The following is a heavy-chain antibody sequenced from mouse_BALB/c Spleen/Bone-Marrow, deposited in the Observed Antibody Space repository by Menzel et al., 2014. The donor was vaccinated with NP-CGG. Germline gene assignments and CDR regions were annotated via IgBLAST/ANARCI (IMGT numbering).Heavy chain of an antibody. D-gene: IGHD2-14*01. Sequence: EVQGVESGGGLVQPGGSLKLSCAASGFDFSRYWMSWVRQAPGKGLEWIGEINPDSSTINYTPSLKDKFIISRDNAKNPRYLQMSKVRSEDTALYYCARPVYRYDPPAYWGQGTTLTVSS. J-gene: IGHJ2*01. CDR1: GFDFSRYW. CDR2: INPDSSTI. V-gene: IGHV4-1*02. CDR3: ARPVYRYDPPAY.